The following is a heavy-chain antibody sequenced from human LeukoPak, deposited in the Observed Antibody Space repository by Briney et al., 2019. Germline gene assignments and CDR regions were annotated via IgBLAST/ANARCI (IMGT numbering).Heavy chain of an antibody. Sequence: GGSLRLSCAASGFTVSSNYMTWVRQAPGKGLEWVSLIYSGGSTDYADSAKGRFTTSRDNSKNTLYLQMNSLRAEDTAVYYCARVSVAYDSTGYRFDDWGQGSLVTVSS. CDR2: IYSGGST. V-gene: IGHV3-66*01. CDR1: GFTVSSNY. J-gene: IGHJ4*02. D-gene: IGHD3-22*01. CDR3: ARVSVAYDSTGYRFDD.